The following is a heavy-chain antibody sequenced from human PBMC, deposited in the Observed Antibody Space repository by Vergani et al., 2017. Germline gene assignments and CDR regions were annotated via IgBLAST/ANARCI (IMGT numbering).Heavy chain of an antibody. Sequence: QVQLQESGPGLVKPSETLSLTCTVSGGSISSYYWSWIRQPPGKGLEWIGYIYYSGSTNYNPSLKSRVTISVDTSKNQFSLKLSSVTAADTAVYYCASGYDLATFDYWGQGTLGTVSS. CDR1: GGSISSYY. J-gene: IGHJ4*02. V-gene: IGHV4-59*01. D-gene: IGHD5-12*01. CDR2: IYYSGST. CDR3: ASGYDLATFDY.